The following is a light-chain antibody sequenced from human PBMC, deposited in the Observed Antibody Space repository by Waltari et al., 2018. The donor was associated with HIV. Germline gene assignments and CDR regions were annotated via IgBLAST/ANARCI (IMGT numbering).Light chain of an antibody. CDR2: GAS. CDR1: QSVSPTY. V-gene: IGKV3-20*01. J-gene: IGKJ4*01. CDR3: QQYGSSPRLT. Sequence: EIVLTQSPGTLSLSPGERATLSCRASQSVSPTYLAWYQQKPGQAPRLLIHGASIRATGIPDRFSGSGSGTDFTLTISRLEPEDFVVYYCQQYGSSPRLTFGGGTKVEMK.